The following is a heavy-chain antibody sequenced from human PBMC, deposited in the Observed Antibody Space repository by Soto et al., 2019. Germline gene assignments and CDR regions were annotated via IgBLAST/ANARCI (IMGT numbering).Heavy chain of an antibody. V-gene: IGHV4-39*01. CDR1: GGSISSSSYY. D-gene: IGHD1-1*01. CDR2: IYYSGST. CDR3: ASFMYSLERRIRFDP. J-gene: IGHJ5*02. Sequence: QLQLQESGPGLVKPSETLSLTCTVSGGSISSSSYYWGWIRQPPGKGLEWIGSIYYSGSTYYNPSLKSRVTISVDTSKNQFSLKLSSVTAADTAVYYCASFMYSLERRIRFDPWGQGTLVTVSS.